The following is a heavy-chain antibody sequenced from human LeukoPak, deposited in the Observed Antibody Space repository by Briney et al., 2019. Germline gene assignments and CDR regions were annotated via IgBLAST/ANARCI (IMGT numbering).Heavy chain of an antibody. V-gene: IGHV3-7*01. J-gene: IGHJ5*02. CDR2: IKQDGSEK. D-gene: IGHD1-7*01. Sequence: GGSLRLSCAASGFSLSNYWMSWVRQAPGKGLDWVANIKQDGSEKYYVDSVKGRFTISRDNAKNSLYMQMNSLRADDTALYYCARAGTYETTWYHWGQGTLVTVSS. CDR1: GFSLSNYW. CDR3: ARAGTYETTWYH.